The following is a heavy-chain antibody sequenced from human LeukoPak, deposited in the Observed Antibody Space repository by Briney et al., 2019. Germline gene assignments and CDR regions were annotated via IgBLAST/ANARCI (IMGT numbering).Heavy chain of an antibody. CDR1: GGSFSGYY. V-gene: IGHV4-34*01. J-gene: IGHJ6*02. CDR3: ARHSDYIRFAMDV. Sequence: SETLSLTCAVYGGSFSGYYWSWIRQPPGKGLEWIGEINHSGSTNYNPSLKSRVTISVDTSKNQFSLKLSSVTAADTAVYYCARHSDYIRFAMDVWGQGTTVTVSS. CDR2: INHSGST. D-gene: IGHD3-10*01.